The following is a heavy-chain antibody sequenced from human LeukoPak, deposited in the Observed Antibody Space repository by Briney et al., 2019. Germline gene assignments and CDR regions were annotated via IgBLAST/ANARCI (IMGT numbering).Heavy chain of an antibody. J-gene: IGHJ4*02. CDR2: ISSSSSYI. V-gene: IGHV3-21*01. CDR3: ARETAGVDY. Sequence: KTGGSLRLSCAASGFTFNTYSMNWVRQAPGKGLEWVSSISSSSSYIYYADSVKGRFTISRDNAKNSLYLQMNSLRAEDTAVYYCARETAGVDYWGQGTLVTVSS. D-gene: IGHD6-25*01. CDR1: GFTFNTYS.